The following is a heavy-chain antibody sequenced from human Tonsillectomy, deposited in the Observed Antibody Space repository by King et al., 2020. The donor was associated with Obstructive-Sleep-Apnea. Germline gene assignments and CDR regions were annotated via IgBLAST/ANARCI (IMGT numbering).Heavy chain of an antibody. CDR2: ISDDGNIE. CDR1: GFTFSSYA. J-gene: IGHJ6*02. D-gene: IGHD2-21*02. CDR3: AGDKDSDQSLFYGMDV. V-gene: IGHV3-30*04. Sequence: VQLVESGGDVVQPGRSLRLSCAASGFTFSSYAMYWVRQAPGKGLEWVALISDDGNIESYADSVKGRFTISRETSKNRLSLQMNSLRPEDTAIYYCAGDKDSDQSLFYGMDVWGQGTTVTVSS.